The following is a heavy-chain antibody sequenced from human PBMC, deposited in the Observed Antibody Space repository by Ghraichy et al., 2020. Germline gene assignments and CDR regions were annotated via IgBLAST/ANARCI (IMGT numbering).Heavy chain of an antibody. J-gene: IGHJ4*02. CDR3: ARGGGTMVRGRFDY. CDR2: INHSGST. CDR1: GGSFSGYY. D-gene: IGHD3-10*01. V-gene: IGHV4-34*01. Sequence: SETLSLTCAVYGGSFSGYYWSWIRQPPGKGLEWIGEINHSGSTNYNPSLKSRVTISVDTSKNQFSLKLSSVTAADTAVYYCARGGGTMVRGRFDYWGQGTLVTVSS.